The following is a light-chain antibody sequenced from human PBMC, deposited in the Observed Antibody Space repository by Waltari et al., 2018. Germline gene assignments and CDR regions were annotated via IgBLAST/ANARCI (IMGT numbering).Light chain of an antibody. V-gene: IGKV3-11*01. Sequence: IVLTQSPATLSLSPGEGATLSCRASQNVGNYLAWYQQKPGQAPRLLIYDTSNRATGSPARFSGSGSGTDFTLTISGLEPEDFAVYYCQHRSNWPLNFGGGTKVEIK. CDR2: DTS. CDR3: QHRSNWPLN. J-gene: IGKJ4*01. CDR1: QNVGNY.